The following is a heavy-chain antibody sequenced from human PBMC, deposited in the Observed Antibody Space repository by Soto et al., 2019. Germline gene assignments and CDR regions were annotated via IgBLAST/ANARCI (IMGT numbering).Heavy chain of an antibody. V-gene: IGHV3-23*01. CDR3: ANGRATYGLLTHDY. Sequence: EVQLLESAGGLVQPGGSLRLSCAASGFSFRNYAMSWVRQAPGKGLEWISTLTGSSSNIYYADSVKGRFAISRDNSRNTLYLQMNSLTAEDTAVYYCANGRATYGLLTHDYWGQGTLVTVSS. D-gene: IGHD3-10*01. CDR2: LTGSSSNI. J-gene: IGHJ4*02. CDR1: GFSFRNYA.